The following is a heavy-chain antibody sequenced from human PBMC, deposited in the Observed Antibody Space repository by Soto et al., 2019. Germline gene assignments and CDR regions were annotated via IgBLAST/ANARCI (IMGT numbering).Heavy chain of an antibody. Sequence: GGSLRLSCAASGFTFSSYGMHWVRKAPGKGLEWVAVIWYDGSNKYYADSVKGRFTISRDNSKNTLYLQMNSLRAEDTAVYYCARDDGSIAVAGLAPYYWGQGTLVTVSS. CDR2: IWYDGSNK. CDR3: ARDDGSIAVAGLAPYY. V-gene: IGHV3-33*01. D-gene: IGHD6-19*01. J-gene: IGHJ4*02. CDR1: GFTFSSYG.